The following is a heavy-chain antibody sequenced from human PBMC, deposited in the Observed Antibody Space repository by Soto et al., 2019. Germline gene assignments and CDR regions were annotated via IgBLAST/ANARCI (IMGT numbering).Heavy chain of an antibody. Sequence: SETLSLTCTVSGGSISSYYWSWIRQPPGKGLEWIGYIYYSGSTNYNPSLKSRVTISVDTSKNQFSLKLSSVTAADTAVYYCARGTSVDTAIPLTFDYWGQGTLVTVSS. CDR2: IYYSGST. CDR1: GGSISSYY. D-gene: IGHD5-18*01. CDR3: ARGTSVDTAIPLTFDY. V-gene: IGHV4-59*01. J-gene: IGHJ4*02.